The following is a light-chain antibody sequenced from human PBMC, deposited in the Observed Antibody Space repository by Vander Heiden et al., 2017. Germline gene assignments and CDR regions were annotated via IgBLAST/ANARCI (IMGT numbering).Light chain of an antibody. Sequence: EIQKTQSPSSLSASVGDRVTITCQASQDISNYFNWDQQKPWKAPKLLIYDASNLETGVPSRFSGSGSWTDFTFTISSRQPEDIATYYCQQHDNPQSITFGHGTKVDIK. CDR3: QQHDNPQSIT. CDR2: DAS. V-gene: IGKV1-33*01. J-gene: IGKJ3*01. CDR1: QDISNY.